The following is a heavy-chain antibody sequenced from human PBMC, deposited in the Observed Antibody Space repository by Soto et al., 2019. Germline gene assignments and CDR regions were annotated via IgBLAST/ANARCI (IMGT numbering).Heavy chain of an antibody. J-gene: IGHJ2*01. V-gene: IGHV3-33*01. CDR3: ARDVRDIVVVVAAPHDWYFDL. CDR2: IWYDGSNK. D-gene: IGHD2-15*01. Sequence: QVQLVESGGGVVQPGRSLRLSCAASGFTFSSYGMHWVRQAPGKGLEWVAVIWYDGSNKYYADSVKGRFTISRDNSKNTLYLQMNSLRAEDTAVYYCARDVRDIVVVVAAPHDWYFDLWGRGTLVTVSS. CDR1: GFTFSSYG.